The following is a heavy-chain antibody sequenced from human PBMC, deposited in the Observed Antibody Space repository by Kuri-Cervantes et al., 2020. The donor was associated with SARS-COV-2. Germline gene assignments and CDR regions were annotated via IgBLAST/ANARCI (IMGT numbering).Heavy chain of an antibody. J-gene: IGHJ4*02. CDR3: ARRGFEGNDY. D-gene: IGHD3-16*01. CDR1: GGSISSSNW. V-gene: IGHV4-4*02. CDR2: IYYSGST. Sequence: GSLRLSCAVSGGSISSSNWWSWVRQPPGKGLEWIGSIYYSGSTYYNPSLKSRVTISVDTSKNQFSLKLSSVTAADTAVYYCARRGFEGNDYWGQGTLVTVSS.